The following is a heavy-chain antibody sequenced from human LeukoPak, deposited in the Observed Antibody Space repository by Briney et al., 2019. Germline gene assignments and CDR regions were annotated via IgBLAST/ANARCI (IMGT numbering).Heavy chain of an antibody. D-gene: IGHD4-17*01. CDR3: AREAYADLQSRWPDP. V-gene: IGHV6-1*01. Sequence: SQTLSLTCGISGDSVSKYSATWNWIRQSPSRGLEWLGRTYYKSKWFNDYAISVKGRLTISPDTSKNQFSLQLNSVTPEDTAVYYCAREAYADLQSRWPDPWRQGTLVAVSP. CDR1: GDSVSKYSAT. J-gene: IGHJ5*02. CDR2: TYYKSKWFN.